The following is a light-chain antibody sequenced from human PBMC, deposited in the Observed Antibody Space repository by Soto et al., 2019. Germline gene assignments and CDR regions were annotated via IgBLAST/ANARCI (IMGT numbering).Light chain of an antibody. Sequence: EIVLTQSPDTLSLSPGERATLSCRASQSVGSYLAWYQQKPGQTPRLLMYDASNRATGIPARFSGSGSGTDFALTISTLEPEDFAVYYCHQRYNWPFTFGPGTKVAIK. V-gene: IGKV3-11*01. CDR3: HQRYNWPFT. CDR1: QSVGSY. CDR2: DAS. J-gene: IGKJ3*01.